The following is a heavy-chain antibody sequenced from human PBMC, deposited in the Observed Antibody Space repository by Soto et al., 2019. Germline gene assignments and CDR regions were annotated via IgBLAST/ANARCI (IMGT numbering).Heavy chain of an antibody. V-gene: IGHV1-69*02. D-gene: IGHD4-17*01. CDR3: ARAGYGDYVFQH. CDR2: IIPILGIA. CDR1: GGTFSSYT. J-gene: IGHJ1*01. Sequence: SVKVSCKASGGTFSSYTISWVRQAPGQGLEWMGRIIPILGIANYAQKFQGRVTITADRSTSTAYMELSSLRSEDTAVCYCARAGYGDYVFQHWGQGTLVTVS.